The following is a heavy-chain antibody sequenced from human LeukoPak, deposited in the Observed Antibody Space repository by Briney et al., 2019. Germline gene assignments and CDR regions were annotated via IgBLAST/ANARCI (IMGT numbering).Heavy chain of an antibody. D-gene: IGHD6-6*01. J-gene: IGHJ3*02. CDR1: GFTFSSYA. CDR3: AKDRRYSSSSGAFDI. Sequence: PGGSLRLSCAASGFTFSSYAMSWVRQAPGKGLEWLSAISGSGGSTYYADSVKGRFTISRDNTKNTLYLQMNSLRAEDTTVYYCAKDRRYSSSSGAFDIWGQGTMVTVSS. CDR2: ISGSGGST. V-gene: IGHV3-23*01.